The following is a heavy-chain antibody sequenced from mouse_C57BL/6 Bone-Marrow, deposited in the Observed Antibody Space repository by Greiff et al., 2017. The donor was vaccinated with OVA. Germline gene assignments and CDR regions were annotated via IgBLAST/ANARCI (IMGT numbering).Heavy chain of an antibody. Sequence: EVKLMESGGGLVQPGGSLSLSCAASGFTFTDYYMSWVRQPPGKALEWLGFIRNKANGYTTDYSASVKGRFTISRDNSQSILYLQMNALRAEDSATYYCARWGWDYWGQGTTLTVSS. D-gene: IGHD3-3*01. CDR3: ARWGWDY. CDR1: GFTFTDYY. V-gene: IGHV7-3*01. J-gene: IGHJ2*01. CDR2: IRNKANGYTT.